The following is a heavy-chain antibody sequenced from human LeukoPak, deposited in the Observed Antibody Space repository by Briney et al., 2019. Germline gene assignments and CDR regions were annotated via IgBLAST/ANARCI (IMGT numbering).Heavy chain of an antibody. CDR1: GGSISRYY. CDR3: ARGRYYYDSSGYYVFDY. Sequence: SETLSLTCTVSGGSISRYYWSWIRQPPGKGLEWIGYIYYSGSTNYNPSLKSRVTMSVDTSKNQFSLKLSSVTAADTAVYYCARGRYYYDSSGYYVFDYWGQGTLVTVSS. J-gene: IGHJ4*02. V-gene: IGHV4-59*12. D-gene: IGHD3-22*01. CDR2: IYYSGST.